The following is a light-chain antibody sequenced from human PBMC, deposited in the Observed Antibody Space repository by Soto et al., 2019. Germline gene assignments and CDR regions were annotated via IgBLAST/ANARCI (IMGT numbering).Light chain of an antibody. CDR1: QSVRSSY. J-gene: IGKJ4*01. V-gene: IGKV3-20*01. CDR3: QQYGSSPLT. CDR2: GAS. Sequence: EIVLTQSPGTLSLSPGERATLSCRASQSVRSSYLAWYQQKPGQAPRLLIYGASSRATGIPDRFSGSGSGTDFTLTLSRLEPEDFAVYYCQQYGSSPLTFGGGTKVEIK.